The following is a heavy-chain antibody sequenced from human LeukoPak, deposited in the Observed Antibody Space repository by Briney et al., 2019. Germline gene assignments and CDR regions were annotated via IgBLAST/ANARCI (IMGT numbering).Heavy chain of an antibody. CDR1: GFTFNNYA. D-gene: IGHD5-12*01. J-gene: IGHJ4*02. CDR3: ARDSDSGYGPFAS. CDR2: ISGGGETT. Sequence: PGGSLRLSCAASGFTFNNYAMNWVRQAPGKGLEWVSSISGGGETTYYADSAKGRFTISRDNSQNTLYLQMNSLRAEDTAVYYCARDSDSGYGPFASWGQGTLVTVSS. V-gene: IGHV3-23*01.